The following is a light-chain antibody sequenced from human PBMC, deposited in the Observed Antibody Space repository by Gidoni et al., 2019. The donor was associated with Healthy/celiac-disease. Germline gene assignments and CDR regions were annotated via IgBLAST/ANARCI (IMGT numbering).Light chain of an antibody. CDR3: QKYNSAPYT. CDR2: AAS. J-gene: IGKJ2*01. CDR1: QGISYD. Sequence: IQMTQSPTSLAASVGDRVTITCRASQGISYDLAWYQQKPGQVPMLLIYAASTLPSCVPSRFSGSVSGTDFTLTISSLQPEYVATYYFQKYNSAPYTFXQXTKLEIK. V-gene: IGKV1-27*01.